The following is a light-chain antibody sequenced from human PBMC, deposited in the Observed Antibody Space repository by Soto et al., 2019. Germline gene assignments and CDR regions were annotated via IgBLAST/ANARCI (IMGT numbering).Light chain of an antibody. Sequence: EIMVTQSPATLSLSTGERANLSCRASHFIARYLAWYRQIPGQAPRLLIYDTSTRAIDIPDRFSGSGSGTDFTLTISRLEPEDFAVYYCQQYGYLGTFGQGTKVDI. V-gene: IGKV3-20*01. J-gene: IGKJ1*01. CDR3: QQYGYLGT. CDR1: HFIARY. CDR2: DTS.